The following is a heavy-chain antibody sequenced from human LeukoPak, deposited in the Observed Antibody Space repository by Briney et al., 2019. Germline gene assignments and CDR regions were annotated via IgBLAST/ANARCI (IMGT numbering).Heavy chain of an antibody. CDR1: GGSISSYY. CDR2: IYYSGST. CDR3: ARGITGVDY. J-gene: IGHJ4*02. V-gene: IGHV4-59*01. Sequence: SGTLSLTCTVSGGSISSYYWSWIRQPPGKGLEWIGYIYYSGSTNYNPSLKSRVTISVDTSKNQFSPKLSSVTAADTAVYYCARGITGVDYWGQGILVTVSS. D-gene: IGHD1-20*01.